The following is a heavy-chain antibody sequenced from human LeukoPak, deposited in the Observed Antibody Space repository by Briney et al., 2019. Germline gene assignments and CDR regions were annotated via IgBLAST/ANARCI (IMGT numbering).Heavy chain of an antibody. CDR2: ISGSGGST. D-gene: IGHD5-18*01. CDR1: GFTFSSYA. CDR3: AKDGQSGYSYG. Sequence: GGSLRLSCAASGFTFSSYAMSWVRQAPGKGLEWVSAISGSGGSTYYAGSVKGRFTISRDNSKNTLYLQMNSLRAEDTAVYYCAKDGQSGYSYGGGQGTLVTVSS. J-gene: IGHJ4*02. V-gene: IGHV3-23*01.